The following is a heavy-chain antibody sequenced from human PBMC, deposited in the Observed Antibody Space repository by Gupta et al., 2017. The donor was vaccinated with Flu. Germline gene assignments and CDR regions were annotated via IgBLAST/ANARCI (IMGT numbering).Heavy chain of an antibody. CDR3: ARWGDRGGDFDI. Sequence: QVRLVASGGGVGQAGRSLRCCWAAAGCTFSSYGIHWVRQAPGKGLEWVAVRWHDGSNKLYADSVKGRFIISRDNSKNTLDLQMNSLRAEDTAVYYCARWGDRGGDFDIWGQGKMVTVS. V-gene: IGHV3-33*01. CDR1: GCTFSSYG. CDR2: RWHDGSNK. D-gene: IGHD2-21*01. J-gene: IGHJ3*02.